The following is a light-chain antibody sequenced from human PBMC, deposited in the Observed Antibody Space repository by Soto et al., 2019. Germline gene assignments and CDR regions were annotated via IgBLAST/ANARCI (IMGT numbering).Light chain of an antibody. CDR2: KAS. J-gene: IGKJ1*01. Sequence: QMPQSPSTLSASEGDTVTITCRASESVSRWLAWYQQKPGKAPKLLIHKASNLESGVPSRFSGSGSGTEITLTISSLQPDDFATYFCQQYNSHRAFGQGTKVDIK. CDR1: ESVSRW. CDR3: QQYNSHRA. V-gene: IGKV1-5*03.